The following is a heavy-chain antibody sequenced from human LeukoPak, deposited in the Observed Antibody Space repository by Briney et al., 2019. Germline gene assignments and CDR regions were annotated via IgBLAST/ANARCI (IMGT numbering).Heavy chain of an antibody. J-gene: IGHJ4*02. CDR3: ARQRVVPAASPPYFDY. CDR2: IYYSGST. Sequence: SETLSLTCTVSGGSISSYYWSRIRQPPGKGLEWIGYIYYSGSTNYNPSLKSRVTISVDTSKNQFSLKLSSVTAADTAVYYCARQRVVPAASPPYFDYWGQGTLVTVSS. CDR1: GGSISSYY. V-gene: IGHV4-59*08. D-gene: IGHD2-2*01.